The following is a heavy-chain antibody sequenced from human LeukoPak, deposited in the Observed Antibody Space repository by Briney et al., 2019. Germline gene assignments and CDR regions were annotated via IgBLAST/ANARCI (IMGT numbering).Heavy chain of an antibody. CDR2: LYYSGSP. CDR1: GDSISSSNYY. D-gene: IGHD3-3*01. Sequence: SETLSLTCAVSGDSISSSNYYWGWIRQPPGKGLEWIGSLYYSGSPYYNPSLKSRVTMSVDTSNNQFSLKLNSVTAADTAVYYCASALTIFGVAAFDYWGQGTLVTVSS. V-gene: IGHV4-39*01. CDR3: ASALTIFGVAAFDY. J-gene: IGHJ4*02.